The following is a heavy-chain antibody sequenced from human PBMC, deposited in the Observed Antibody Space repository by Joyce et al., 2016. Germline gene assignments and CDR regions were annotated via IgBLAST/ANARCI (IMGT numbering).Heavy chain of an antibody. CDR3: TRVGPPGVDAFDM. Sequence: EVRLVESGGRSVQPGGSLRLSCAASGFTFTDHYMDWVRQAPGEGLQWVGRVRSKSNKYSTDYAASVKGRFTISRDDSRNSLYLQMNSLKIEDTAVYYCTRVGPPGVDAFDMWGQGTMVTVSS. CDR2: VRSKSNKYST. V-gene: IGHV3-72*01. J-gene: IGHJ3*02. CDR1: GFTFTDHY.